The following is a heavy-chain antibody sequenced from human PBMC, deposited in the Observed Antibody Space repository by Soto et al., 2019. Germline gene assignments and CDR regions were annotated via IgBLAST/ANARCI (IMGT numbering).Heavy chain of an antibody. CDR1: GGTFSSYA. J-gene: IGHJ5*02. CDR2: IIPIFGTA. Sequence: QVQLVQSGAEVKKPGSSVKVSCKASGGTFSSYAISWVRQAPGLGLEWMGGIIPIFGTANYAQKFQGRVTITADKSTRTAYMELSSLRSEDTAVYYCARSQQWLVTNWFDPWGQGTLVTVSS. D-gene: IGHD6-19*01. V-gene: IGHV1-69*06. CDR3: ARSQQWLVTNWFDP.